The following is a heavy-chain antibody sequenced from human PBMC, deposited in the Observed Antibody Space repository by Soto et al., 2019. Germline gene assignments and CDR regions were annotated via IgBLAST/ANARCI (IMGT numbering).Heavy chain of an antibody. CDR3: ARGGSSDWQVAFDF. CDR1: GGSFSGYF. J-gene: IGHJ3*01. CDR2: VNHNGRN. D-gene: IGHD6-19*01. V-gene: IGHV4-34*01. Sequence: LSLTCDVYGGSFSGYFWNWIRQSPGKGLEWIGKVNHNGRNNYNPSLKSRVTISLDMSKKQISLKLTSVTAADTAVYYCARGGSSDWQVAFDFWGQGTMVTVSS.